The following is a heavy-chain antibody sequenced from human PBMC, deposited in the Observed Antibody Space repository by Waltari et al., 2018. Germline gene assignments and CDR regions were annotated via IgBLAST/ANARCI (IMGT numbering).Heavy chain of an antibody. CDR2: NYYRGGT. V-gene: IGHV4-39*01. D-gene: IGHD6-6*01. J-gene: IGHJ5*02. CDR1: SVSISSGAFY. CDR3: ARAECSTSSCFFVSGFDP. Sequence: QLHLQESGPELVEPSETLYLTCTVSSVSISSGAFYLGWVRQPAGKGPEWIGNNYYRGGTDPNPPLWGRVAISVDTSRNQFFWSLTSVTAADAAVYYCARAECSTSSCFFVSGFDPWGQGIHVTVSS.